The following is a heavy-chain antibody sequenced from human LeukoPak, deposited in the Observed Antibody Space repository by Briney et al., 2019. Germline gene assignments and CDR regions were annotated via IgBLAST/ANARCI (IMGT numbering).Heavy chain of an antibody. J-gene: IGHJ3*02. CDR3: ARDFGAAAYDGAFDI. Sequence: ASVKVSCKTSGFSFATYGFNWVRQAPGQGLEWLAWVSGYNGDTNYAQKLQGRVTMTTDASTSTAYMDLRSLRSDDTAVYYCARDFGAAAYDGAFDIWGQGTMVTVSS. CDR2: VSGYNGDT. CDR1: GFSFATYG. V-gene: IGHV1-18*01. D-gene: IGHD3-22*01.